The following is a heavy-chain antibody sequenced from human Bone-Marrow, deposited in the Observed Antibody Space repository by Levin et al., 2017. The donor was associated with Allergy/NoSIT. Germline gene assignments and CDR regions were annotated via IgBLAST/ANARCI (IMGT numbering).Heavy chain of an antibody. J-gene: IGHJ3*02. V-gene: IGHV5-51*01. CDR1: GYTFTNYW. D-gene: IGHD3-9*01. CDR3: ARPHFDILTVFFPDAFDI. CDR2: IYPGDSDA. Sequence: ASVKVSCKASGYTFTNYWIAWVRQMPGKGLQYMGIIYPGDSDARYSPSFEGQVTMSVDKSFNTAYLQWASLTAPDTAIYYCARPHFDILTVFFPDAFDIWGQGTMVTVSP.